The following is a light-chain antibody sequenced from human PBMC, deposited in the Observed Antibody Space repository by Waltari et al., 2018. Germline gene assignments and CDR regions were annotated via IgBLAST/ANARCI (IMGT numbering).Light chain of an antibody. V-gene: IGKV3-11*01. CDR3: QQRSNWPPYT. CDR2: DAS. J-gene: IGKJ2*01. Sequence: ELVLTQSPATLSLSPGERATLSCRASQSVSSYLAWYQQKPGQAPRLLIYDASNRAPGIPARFSGSGSGTDFTFTISSLEPEDFAVYYCQQRSNWPPYTFGQGTKLEIK. CDR1: QSVSSY.